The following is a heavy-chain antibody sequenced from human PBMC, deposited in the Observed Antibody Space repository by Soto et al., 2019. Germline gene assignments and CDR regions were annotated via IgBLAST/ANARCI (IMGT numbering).Heavy chain of an antibody. CDR1: GFTFSGSA. J-gene: IGHJ6*02. V-gene: IGHV3-73*01. D-gene: IGHD5-18*01. CDR2: IRSKANSYAT. CDR3: TRPGSRYSYGSAKNYYYYYGMDV. Sequence: PGGSLRLSCAASGFTFSGSAMHWVRQASGKGLEWVGRIRSKANSYATAYAASVKGRFTISRDDSKNTAYLQMNSLKTEDTAVYYCTRPGSRYSYGSAKNYYYYYGMDVWGQGTTVTVSS.